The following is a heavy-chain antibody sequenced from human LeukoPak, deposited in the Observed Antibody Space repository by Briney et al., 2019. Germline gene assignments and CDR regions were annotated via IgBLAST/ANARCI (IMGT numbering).Heavy chain of an antibody. CDR3: AKDRCYSSAWYGGDY. J-gene: IGHJ4*02. D-gene: IGHD6-19*01. CDR1: GFTFSTYA. Sequence: GGSLRLSCAASGFTFSTYAMSWVRQAPGKGLEWVSGISGSGGDTYYADSVKGRFTISRDKSKNTLYLQMNSLRAEDTAVYYCAKDRCYSSAWYGGDYWGQGTLVTVSS. CDR2: ISGSGGDT. V-gene: IGHV3-23*01.